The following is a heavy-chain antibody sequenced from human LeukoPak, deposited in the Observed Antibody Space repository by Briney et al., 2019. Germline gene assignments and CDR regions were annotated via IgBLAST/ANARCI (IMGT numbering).Heavy chain of an antibody. V-gene: IGHV3-21*01. D-gene: IGHD3-9*01. CDR2: ITSTSVST. CDR3: ARTYYDILTSYNPYFDY. CDR1: AFTFNSYS. J-gene: IGHJ4*02. Sequence: GGSLRLSCAASAFTFNSYSMSWVRQAPGKGLEWVASITSTSVSTYYADSVKGRFTISRDNAKNSLYPQMNSLRAEDTAVYYCARTYYDILTSYNPYFDYWGQGTLVTVSS.